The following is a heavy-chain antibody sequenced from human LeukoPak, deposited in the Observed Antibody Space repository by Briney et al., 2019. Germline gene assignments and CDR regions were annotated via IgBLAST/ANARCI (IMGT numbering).Heavy chain of an antibody. J-gene: IGHJ5*02. Sequence: ASVKVSCKASGYTFTSYGNSWVRQAPGQGLEWMGWISGYNGNTNSAQKLQGRVSMTTDTSTSTAYMELRSLRSDDTAVYYCARDLKYGSGWYWFDPWGQGTLVTVSS. CDR2: ISGYNGNT. CDR1: GYTFTSYG. CDR3: ARDLKYGSGWYWFDP. V-gene: IGHV1-18*01. D-gene: IGHD6-19*01.